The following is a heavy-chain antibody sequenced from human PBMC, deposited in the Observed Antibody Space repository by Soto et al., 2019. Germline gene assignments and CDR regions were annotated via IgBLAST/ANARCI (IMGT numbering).Heavy chain of an antibody. V-gene: IGHV4-59*08. CDR3: ARGFRGVYFDF. D-gene: IGHD3-10*01. J-gene: IGHJ4*02. CDR2: IYYSATT. Sequence: PSETLSLTCTVSGGSISSYYWSWIRQPPGKGLEWIGYIYYSATTYYNPSPKSRLTISIDTSKNQFSLKLSSVTAADTAVYFCARGFRGVYFDFWGQGTLVTVSS. CDR1: GGSISSYY.